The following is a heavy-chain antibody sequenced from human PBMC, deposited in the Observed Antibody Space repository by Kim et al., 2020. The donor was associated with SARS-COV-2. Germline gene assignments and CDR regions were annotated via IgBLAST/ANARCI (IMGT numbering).Heavy chain of an antibody. CDR3: ARESRIAARPDY. CDR1: GGTFSSYA. V-gene: IGHV1-69*04. CDR2: IIPILGIA. D-gene: IGHD6-6*01. Sequence: SVKVSCKASGGTFSSYAISWVRQAPGQGLEWMGRIIPILGIANYAQKFQGRVTITADKSTSTAYMELSSLRSEDTAVYYCARESRIAARPDYWGQGTLVTVSS. J-gene: IGHJ4*02.